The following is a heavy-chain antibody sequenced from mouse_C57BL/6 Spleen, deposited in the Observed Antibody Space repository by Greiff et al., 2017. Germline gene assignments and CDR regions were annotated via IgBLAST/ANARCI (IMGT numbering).Heavy chain of an antibody. V-gene: IGHV1-26*01. D-gene: IGHD1-1*01. CDR2: INPNNGGT. J-gene: IGHJ3*01. CDR3: ARGVIYYGGGYEGWFAY. CDR1: GYTFTDYY. Sequence: VQLQQSGPELVKPGASVKISCKASGYTFTDYYMNWVKQSHGKSLEWIGDINPNNGGTSYNQKFKGKATLTVDKYSSTAYMELRSLTSEDSAGYYCARGVIYYGGGYEGWFAYWGQGTLVTVSA.